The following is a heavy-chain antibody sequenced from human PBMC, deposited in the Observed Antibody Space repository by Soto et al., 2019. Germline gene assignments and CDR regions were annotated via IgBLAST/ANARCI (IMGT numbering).Heavy chain of an antibody. D-gene: IGHD3-10*01. J-gene: IGHJ4*02. V-gene: IGHV3-33*01. CDR2: IWYDGSNK. Sequence: QVQLVDSGGGVVQPGRSLRLSCAASGFTFSNYGFHWVRQAPGKGLEWVALIWYDGSNKYYADSVRGRFTISRDDSKNTLYLKMNSLRVEDTAVYYWARDLGSFGSGTSSFDYWGQGSLVTVSS. CDR1: GFTFSNYG. CDR3: ARDLGSFGSGTSSFDY.